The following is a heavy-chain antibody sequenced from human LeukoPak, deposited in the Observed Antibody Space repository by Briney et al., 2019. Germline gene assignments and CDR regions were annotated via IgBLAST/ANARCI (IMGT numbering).Heavy chain of an antibody. Sequence: GGSLRLSCAASGFTFSSYGMHWVRQAPGKGLEWVAFIRYDGSNKYYADSVKGRFTISRDNSKNTLYLQMNGLRTDDTGLYYCVKGRRRGYAYGTLESWGQGTLVTVSS. D-gene: IGHD5-18*01. V-gene: IGHV3-30*02. CDR3: VKGRRRGYAYGTLES. CDR2: IRYDGSNK. CDR1: GFTFSSYG. J-gene: IGHJ4*02.